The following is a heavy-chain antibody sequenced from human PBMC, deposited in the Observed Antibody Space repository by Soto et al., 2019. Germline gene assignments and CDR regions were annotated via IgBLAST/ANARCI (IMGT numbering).Heavy chain of an antibody. CDR3: ARDPIGGGAPYYFDY. V-gene: IGHV1-2*02. CDR2: INPRTGDT. J-gene: IGHJ4*02. D-gene: IGHD3-16*01. CDR1: GYTFTEYY. Sequence: ASVKVSCKASGYTFTEYYHYWARQAPGQGPEWLGGINPRTGDTNQAQKFQGRATMTRDMSLTTAYMELHRLTSDDTAVYYCARDPIGGGAPYYFDYWGQGSLVAVSS.